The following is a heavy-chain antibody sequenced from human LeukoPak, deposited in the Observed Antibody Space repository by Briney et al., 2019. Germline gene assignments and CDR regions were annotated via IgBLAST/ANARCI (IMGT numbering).Heavy chain of an antibody. CDR2: ISGSGGST. CDR1: GFSLSTYA. Sequence: GGSLRLSCATSGFSLSTYAMSGIRQAPGKGLEWVSAISGSGGSTYYADSVKGRFTISRDISKNTLYLQMNTLRAEDTAVYYCARGRPVMVVITTAGDYWGQGTLVTVSS. D-gene: IGHD3-22*01. V-gene: IGHV3-23*01. CDR3: ARGRPVMVVITTAGDY. J-gene: IGHJ4*02.